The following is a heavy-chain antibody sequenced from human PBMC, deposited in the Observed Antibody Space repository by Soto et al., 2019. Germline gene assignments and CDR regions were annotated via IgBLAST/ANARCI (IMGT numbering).Heavy chain of an antibody. V-gene: IGHV3-66*01. CDR1: GLAASRHY. J-gene: IGHJ4*02. CDR3: QTEIYY. Sequence: PGGSLRLSCLVSGLAASRHYMNWIRQAPGKGLEWVSTIYSGGATHYADSVKDRFTISRDDSKNTLYLQMNSLRVDDSAVYYWQTEIYYCGQGALLPVSS. D-gene: IGHD1-1*01. CDR2: IYSGGAT.